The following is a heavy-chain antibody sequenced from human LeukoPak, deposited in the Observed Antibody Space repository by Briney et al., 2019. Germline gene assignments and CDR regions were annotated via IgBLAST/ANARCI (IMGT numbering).Heavy chain of an antibody. CDR1: GGSISSSSYY. V-gene: IGHV4-39*01. Sequence: TSETLSLTCTVSGGSISSSSYYWGWIRQPPGKGLEWIGSIYYSGSTYYNPSLKSRVTISVDTSNNQFPLKLSSVTAADTAVYYCASRNYYYYMDVWGKGTTVTVSS. CDR3: ASRNYYYYMDV. J-gene: IGHJ6*03. CDR2: IYYSGST.